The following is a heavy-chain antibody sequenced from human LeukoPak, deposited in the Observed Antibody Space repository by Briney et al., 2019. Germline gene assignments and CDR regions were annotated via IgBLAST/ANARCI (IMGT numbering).Heavy chain of an antibody. J-gene: IGHJ5*02. V-gene: IGHV4-4*09. D-gene: IGHD5-12*01. CDR2: IYSSGST. Sequence: SDTLSLTCTVSGVSISSYSWSWIRQPPGKGLEWLGYIYSSGSTNYNPSLKSRVTISLDTSKNQFSLKLSSVTAADTAVYYCARRMVATYNWFDPWGQGILVTVSS. CDR3: ARRMVATYNWFDP. CDR1: GVSISSYS.